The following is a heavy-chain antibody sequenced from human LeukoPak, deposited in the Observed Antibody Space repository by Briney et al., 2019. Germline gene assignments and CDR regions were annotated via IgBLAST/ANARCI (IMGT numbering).Heavy chain of an antibody. Sequence: SETLSLTCTVSGGSISSGSYYWSWIRQPAGKGLEWIRRIYTSGSTNYNPSLKSRVTISVDTSKNQFSLKLSSVTAADTAVYYCARGARYSSSWSKRSYFDYWGQGTLVTVSS. D-gene: IGHD6-13*01. CDR2: IYTSGST. J-gene: IGHJ4*02. V-gene: IGHV4-61*02. CDR1: GGSISSGSYY. CDR3: ARGARYSSSWSKRSYFDY.